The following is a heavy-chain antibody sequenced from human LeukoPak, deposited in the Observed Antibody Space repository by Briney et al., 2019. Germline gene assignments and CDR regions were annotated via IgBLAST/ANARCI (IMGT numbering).Heavy chain of an antibody. D-gene: IGHD1-26*01. CDR2: IYTSGST. V-gene: IGHV4-61*02. CDR1: GGSISSASYC. CDR3: ARAVGATRANWFDP. J-gene: IGHJ5*02. Sequence: SETLSLTCTVSGGSISSASYCSSWIRQPAGKGLEWIGRIYTSGSTNYNPSLKSRVTISVDTSKNQFSMKLSSVTAADTAVYYCARAVGATRANWFDPWGQGTLVTVSS.